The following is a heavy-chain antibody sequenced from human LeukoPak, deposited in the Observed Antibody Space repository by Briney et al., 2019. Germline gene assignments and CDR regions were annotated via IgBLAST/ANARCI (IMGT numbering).Heavy chain of an antibody. J-gene: IGHJ4*02. Sequence: PGGSLRLSCAASGFSFSGYCMSWVRQAPGKGLEWVANIKQDGSEKYYMDSVRGRFTTSRDDAKNSLYLQMNSLRAEDTAVYYCARDLGIDRFDQWGQGTLVTVST. CDR3: ARDLGIDRFDQ. D-gene: IGHD7-27*01. CDR2: IKQDGSEK. V-gene: IGHV3-7*01. CDR1: GFSFSGYC.